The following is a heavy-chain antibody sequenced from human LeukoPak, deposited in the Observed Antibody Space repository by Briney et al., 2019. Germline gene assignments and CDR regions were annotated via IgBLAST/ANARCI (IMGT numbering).Heavy chain of an antibody. CDR1: GGSIISSSTYY. J-gene: IGHJ3*02. CDR2: IYHRGST. CDR3: ARDYGDYGGAFDI. D-gene: IGHD4-17*01. V-gene: IGHV4-39*07. Sequence: SETLSLTCTVSGGSIISSSTYYWGWIRQPPGKGLEWIGGIYHRGSTYYNPSLKSRVTISVDTSKNQFSLKLSSVTAADTAVYYCARDYGDYGGAFDIWGQGTMVTVSS.